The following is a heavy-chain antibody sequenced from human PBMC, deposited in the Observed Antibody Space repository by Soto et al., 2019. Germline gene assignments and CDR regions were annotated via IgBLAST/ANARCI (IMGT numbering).Heavy chain of an antibody. CDR1: GFTFSSYS. J-gene: IGHJ4*02. D-gene: IGHD6-13*01. CDR2: ISSSSSYI. CDR3: ARVRQQQLVRGSFDY. V-gene: IGHV3-21*01. Sequence: VQLVESGGGLVKPGGSLRLSCAASGFTFSSYSMNWVRQAPGKGLEWVSSISSSSSYIYYADSVKGRFTISRDNAKNSLYLQMNSLRAEDTAVYYCARVRQQQLVRGSFDYWGQGTLVTVSS.